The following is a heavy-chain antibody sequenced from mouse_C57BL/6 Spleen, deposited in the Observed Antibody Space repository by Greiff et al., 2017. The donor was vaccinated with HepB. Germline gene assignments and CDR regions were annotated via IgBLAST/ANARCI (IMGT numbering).Heavy chain of an antibody. V-gene: IGHV5-4*01. Sequence: EVKLVESGGGLVKPGGSLKLSCAASGFTFSSYAMSWVRQTPEKRLEWVATISDGGSYTYYPDNVKGRFTISRDNAKNNLYLQMSHLKSEDTAMYYCAREVTGRFAYWGQGTLVTVSA. D-gene: IGHD2-2*01. J-gene: IGHJ3*01. CDR1: GFTFSSYA. CDR2: ISDGGSYT. CDR3: AREVTGRFAY.